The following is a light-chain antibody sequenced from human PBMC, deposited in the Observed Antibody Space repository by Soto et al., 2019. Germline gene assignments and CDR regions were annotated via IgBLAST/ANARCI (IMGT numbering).Light chain of an antibody. CDR2: DAS. CDR1: QSISNY. J-gene: IGKJ2*01. CDR3: QRYNKWPLYT. Sequence: EIVMTQSPATLSVSPGERASLSCRASQSISNYLAWYQQRPGQAPRLLIYDASTRATGIPARFSGSGSGTLFTLTISGLQSEDFAVYFCQRYNKWPLYTFGEGTKLEIK. V-gene: IGKV3-15*01.